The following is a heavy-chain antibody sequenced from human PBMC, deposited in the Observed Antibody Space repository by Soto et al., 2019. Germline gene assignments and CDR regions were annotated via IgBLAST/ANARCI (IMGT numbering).Heavy chain of an antibody. CDR2: IRGSGGKT. D-gene: IGHD2-8*02. V-gene: IGHV3-23*01. Sequence: EVQLLESGGGLVQPGGSLRLSCAASGFIFSTYGMSWVRQAPGKGLDWVSGIRGSGGKTYYADSVKGRFTISRDNSWSTLYLQMDSLRAEDTAVYYCAKDRRCTGETCSLSNDYWGQGTLVTVSS. J-gene: IGHJ4*02. CDR3: AKDRRCTGETCSLSNDY. CDR1: GFIFSTYG.